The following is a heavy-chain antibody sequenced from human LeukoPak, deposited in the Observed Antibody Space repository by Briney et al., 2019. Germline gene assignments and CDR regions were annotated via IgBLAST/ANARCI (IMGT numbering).Heavy chain of an antibody. J-gene: IGHJ3*02. D-gene: IGHD3-10*01. CDR3: ARDRGNDDFDI. CDR2: IYYSGTT. CDR1: GGSISNGGYY. V-gene: IGHV4-31*03. Sequence: SETLSLTCTVSGGSISNGGYYWTWIRQHPGKGLEWIGHIYYSGTTYYNPSLKSRVTISVDTSKNQFSLKLTSVTAADTAVYYCARDRGNDDFDIWGQGTMVTVSS.